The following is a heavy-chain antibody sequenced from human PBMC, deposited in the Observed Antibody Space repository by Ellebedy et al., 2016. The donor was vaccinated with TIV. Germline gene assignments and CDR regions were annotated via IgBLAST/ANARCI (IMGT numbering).Heavy chain of an antibody. CDR1: GFNLGAYS. CDR2: IAGRTSLI. Sequence: PGGSLRLSCAGSGFNLGAYSINRVRQAPGKGLEWLSYIAGRTSLIYYADSVKGRFTISRDNAKNSAFLQLNSLRPEDTAVYYCASSRYHYYLGNTIFAYWGQGTLVTVSS. CDR3: ASSRYHYYLGNTIFAY. D-gene: IGHD3-10*01. V-gene: IGHV3-48*04. J-gene: IGHJ4*02.